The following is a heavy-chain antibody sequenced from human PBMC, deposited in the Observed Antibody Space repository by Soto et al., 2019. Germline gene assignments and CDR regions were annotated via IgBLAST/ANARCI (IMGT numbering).Heavy chain of an antibody. CDR1: GYTFTNND. D-gene: IGHD3-16*01. Sequence: QVQLVPSGAELKRPGASVKVSCKASGYTFTNNDINWVRQVTGQGLEWMGWMNPHSGITGYAQKFQGRVTMTRDTYLTTAYLELSSLRSEDTAVYYCVGAPFDYYYSADYFDNCGQGTLVTVSS. V-gene: IGHV1-8*01. CDR2: MNPHSGIT. CDR3: VGAPFDYYYSADYFDN. J-gene: IGHJ4*02.